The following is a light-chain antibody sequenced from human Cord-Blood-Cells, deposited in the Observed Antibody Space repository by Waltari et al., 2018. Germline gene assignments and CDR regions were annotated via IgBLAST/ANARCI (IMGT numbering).Light chain of an antibody. CDR2: EVS. V-gene: IGLV2-14*01. J-gene: IGLJ3*02. CDR1: SSDVGGYNY. CDR3: SSYTSSSTLV. Sequence: QSALTQPASVSGSPGQSITISCTGTSSDVGGYNYVSWYQQHPGKAPKRMIYEVSNRPSGVSKRFSGSKSGNTASRTISGLQAEDEADYYCSSYTSSSTLVFGGGTKLTVL.